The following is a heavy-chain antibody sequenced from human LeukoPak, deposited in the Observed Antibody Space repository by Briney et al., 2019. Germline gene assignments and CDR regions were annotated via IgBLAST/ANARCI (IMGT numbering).Heavy chain of an antibody. Sequence: GASVKVSCKASGYTFTSYDMNWVRQATGQGLEWMGWMNPNSGNTGYAQKFQGRVTMTRNTSISTAYMELSSLRSEDTAVYYCASRRVGSSSPRSFDYWGQGTLVTVSS. J-gene: IGHJ4*02. CDR1: GYTFTSYD. D-gene: IGHD6-13*01. CDR3: ASRRVGSSSPRSFDY. CDR2: MNPNSGNT. V-gene: IGHV1-8*01.